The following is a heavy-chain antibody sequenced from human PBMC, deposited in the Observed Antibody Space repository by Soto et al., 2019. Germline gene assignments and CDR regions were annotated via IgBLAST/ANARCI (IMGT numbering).Heavy chain of an antibody. D-gene: IGHD5-18*01. CDR3: PRRGYCYGNQLYYYYAMDV. J-gene: IGHJ6*02. CDR1: GYSFTSYW. V-gene: IGHV5-51*01. CDR2: IYPGDSDT. Sequence: GESLKISCKGSGYSFTSYWIGWVRQMPGKGLEWMGIIYPGDSDTRYSPSFQGHVTISADKSVSTAYLQWRSLKAGDTAMIYCPRRGYCYGNQLYYYYAMDVWGQGTTATV.